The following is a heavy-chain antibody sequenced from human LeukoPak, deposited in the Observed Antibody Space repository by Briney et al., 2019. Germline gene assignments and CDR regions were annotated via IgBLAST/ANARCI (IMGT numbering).Heavy chain of an antibody. J-gene: IGHJ4*02. CDR2: ISSSGSTV. V-gene: IGHV3-48*04. Sequence: GSLRLSFVVSGFTFSSHGMNWVRQAPGKGLEWVSSISSSGSTVYYADSVKARFTISRDNAKNSLHLNMNSLTGEDTAVYYCARDLAASGWPIYYFDHWGQGTLVTVSS. D-gene: IGHD6-19*01. CDR3: ARDLAASGWPIYYFDH. CDR1: GFTFSSHG.